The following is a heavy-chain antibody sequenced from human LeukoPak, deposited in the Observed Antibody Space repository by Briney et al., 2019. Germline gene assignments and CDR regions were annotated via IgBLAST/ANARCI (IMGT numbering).Heavy chain of an antibody. V-gene: IGHV3-23*01. CDR2: ISGSGGST. J-gene: IGHJ4*02. D-gene: IGHD3-10*02. CDR3: AKWLGGYYYDRLDY. CDR1: GFTLSSYA. Sequence: PGGSLRLSCAASGFTLSSYAMSWVRQAPGKGLEWVSAISGSGGSTYYADSVKGRFTISRDNSKNTLYLQMNSLRAEDTAVYYCAKWLGGYYYDRLDYWGQGTLVTVSS.